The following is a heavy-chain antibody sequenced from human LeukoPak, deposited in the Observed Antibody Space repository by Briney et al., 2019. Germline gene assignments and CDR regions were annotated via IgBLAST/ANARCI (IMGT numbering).Heavy chain of an antibody. Sequence: GGSLRLSCAASGFTFSSYSMNWVRQAPGKGLEWVSSISSSSSYIYYADSVKGRFTISRDNAKNSLYLQMNSLRAEDTAVYYCARAKPPRWTPFSDYWGQGTLVPVSS. J-gene: IGHJ4*02. D-gene: IGHD2/OR15-2a*01. V-gene: IGHV3-21*01. CDR2: ISSSSSYI. CDR1: GFTFSSYS. CDR3: ARAKPPRWTPFSDY.